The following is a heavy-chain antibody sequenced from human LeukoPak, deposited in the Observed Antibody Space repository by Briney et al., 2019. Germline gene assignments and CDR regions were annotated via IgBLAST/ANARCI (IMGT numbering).Heavy chain of an antibody. CDR1: GFTFIRSA. Sequence: GGSLRLSRAASGFTFIRSAMTWVRHTPGKGLEWVSTITGSGENTYYADSVKGRFTISRDNSKNTLYLQMNSLRADDTAVYYCARDFAARLSDYWGQGTLVTVSS. CDR2: ITGSGENT. J-gene: IGHJ4*02. D-gene: IGHD6-6*01. CDR3: ARDFAARLSDY. V-gene: IGHV3-23*01.